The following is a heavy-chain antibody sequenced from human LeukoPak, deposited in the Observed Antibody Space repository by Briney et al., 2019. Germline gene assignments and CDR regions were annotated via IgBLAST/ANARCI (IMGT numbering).Heavy chain of an antibody. D-gene: IGHD4-17*01. V-gene: IGHV1-2*06. Sequence: GESLKISCKASGYTFTGYYMHWVRQAPGQGLEWMGRINPNSGGTNYAQKFQGRVTMTRDTSIGTAYMELSRLRSDDTAVYYCARGGSYGDQARDNWFDPWGQGTLVTVSS. CDR1: GYTFTGYY. CDR2: INPNSGGT. CDR3: ARGGSYGDQARDNWFDP. J-gene: IGHJ5*02.